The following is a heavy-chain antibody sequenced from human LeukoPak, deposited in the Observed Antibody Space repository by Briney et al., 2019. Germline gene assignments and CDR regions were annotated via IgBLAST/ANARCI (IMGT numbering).Heavy chain of an antibody. Sequence: GGSLRLSCAASGFTFGSYRMNWVRQAPGKGLEWVSSISSSSSYIYYADSVKGRFTISRDNAKNSLYLQMNSLRAEDTAVYYCARHYGSGSYFSINFDYWGQGTLVTVSS. CDR3: ARHYGSGSYFSINFDY. CDR2: ISSSSSYI. CDR1: GFTFGSYR. D-gene: IGHD3-10*01. V-gene: IGHV3-21*01. J-gene: IGHJ4*02.